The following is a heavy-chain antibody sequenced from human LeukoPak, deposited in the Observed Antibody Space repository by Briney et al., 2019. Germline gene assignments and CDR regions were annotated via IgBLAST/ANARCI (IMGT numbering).Heavy chain of an antibody. Sequence: GGSLRLSCAASGFTFSTYSMNWVRQAPGQGLEWVSSISSSGTYKFYADSVKGRFTFSRDNAKNSLYLQMSGLRAEDTALYYCARNDDSDQGIDYWGQGTLVTVSS. J-gene: IGHJ4*02. V-gene: IGHV3-21*01. D-gene: IGHD4-17*01. CDR2: ISSSGTYK. CDR1: GFTFSTYS. CDR3: ARNDDSDQGIDY.